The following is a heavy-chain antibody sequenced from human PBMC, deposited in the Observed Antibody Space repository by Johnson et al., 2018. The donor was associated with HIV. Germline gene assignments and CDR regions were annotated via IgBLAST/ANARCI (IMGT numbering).Heavy chain of an antibody. V-gene: IGHV3-20*04. CDR3: ALGGSWYAFDI. J-gene: IGHJ3*02. CDR2: LNWNGGST. CDR1: GFTFDDYG. Sequence: VQLVESGGGVVRPGGSLRLSCAASGFTFDDYGMSWVRQGPGKGLEWVSGLNWNGGSTYYADSVKGRFTISRDNSKNTLYLQMNSLRAEDTAVYYCALGGSWYAFDIWGQGTMVTVSS. D-gene: IGHD2-15*01.